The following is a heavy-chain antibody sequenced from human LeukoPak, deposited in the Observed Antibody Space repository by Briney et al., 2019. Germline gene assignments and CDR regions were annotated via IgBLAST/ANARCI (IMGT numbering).Heavy chain of an antibody. J-gene: IGHJ4*02. CDR3: ARDRKGGDY. CDR1: GFTFSSYG. V-gene: IGHV3-7*01. Sequence: RGSLRLSCAASGFTFSSYGMHWVRQAPGKGLEWVANIKQDGSEKYYVDSVKGRFTISRDNAKNSLYLQMNSLRVEDTAVYYCARDRKGGDYWGQGTLVTVSS. CDR2: IKQDGSEK. D-gene: IGHD3-16*01.